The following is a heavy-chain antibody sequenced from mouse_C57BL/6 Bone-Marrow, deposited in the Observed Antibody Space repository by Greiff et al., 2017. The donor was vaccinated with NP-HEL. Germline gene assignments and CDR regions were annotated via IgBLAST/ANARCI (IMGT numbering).Heavy chain of an antibody. CDR2: INPYNGGT. J-gene: IGHJ3*01. V-gene: IGHV1-19*01. D-gene: IGHD1-1*01. Sequence: VQLQQSGPVLVKPGASVKMSCKASGYTFTDYYMNWVKQSHGKSLEWIGVINPYNGGTSYNQKFKGKATLTVDKSSSTAYMELNSLTSEDSAVYYCARITTVVPFAYWGQGTLVTVSA. CDR1: GYTFTDYY. CDR3: ARITTVVPFAY.